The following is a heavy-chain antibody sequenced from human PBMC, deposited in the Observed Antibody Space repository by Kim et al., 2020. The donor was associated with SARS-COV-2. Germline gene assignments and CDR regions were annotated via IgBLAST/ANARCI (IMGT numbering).Heavy chain of an antibody. CDR3: ARSSGSYYEFDY. D-gene: IGHD1-26*01. Sequence: YAQKRQGRVTMTTDTSTSTAYMELRSLRSDDTAVYYCARSSGSYYEFDYWGQGTLVTVSS. V-gene: IGHV1-18*01. J-gene: IGHJ4*02.